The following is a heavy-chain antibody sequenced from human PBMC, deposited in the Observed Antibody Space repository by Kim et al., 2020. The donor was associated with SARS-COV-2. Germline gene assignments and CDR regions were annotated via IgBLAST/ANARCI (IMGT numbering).Heavy chain of an antibody. D-gene: IGHD2-2*01. CDR3: ARDHCSSTSCLAYYYYGMDV. CDR1: GFTFSSYE. CDR2: ISSSGSTI. V-gene: IGHV3-48*03. J-gene: IGHJ6*02. Sequence: GGSLRLSCAASGFTFSSYEMNWVRQAPGKGLEWVSYISSSGSTIYYADSVKGRFTISRDNAKNSLYLQMNSLRAEDTAVYYCARDHCSSTSCLAYYYYGMDVWGQGTTVTVSS.